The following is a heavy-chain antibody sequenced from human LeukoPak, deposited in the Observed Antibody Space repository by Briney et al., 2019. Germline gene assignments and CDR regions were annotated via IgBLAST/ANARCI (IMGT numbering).Heavy chain of an antibody. Sequence: PSGTLSLTCAVSGGSISSSNWWSWVRQPPGKGLEWIGSIYYSGSTYYNPSLKSRVTISVDTSKNQFSLKLSSVTAADTAVYYCARRLLRYFDWLSPTAYYFDYWGQGTLVTVSS. J-gene: IGHJ4*02. CDR2: IYYSGST. CDR3: ARRLLRYFDWLSPTAYYFDY. D-gene: IGHD3-9*01. CDR1: GGSISSSNW. V-gene: IGHV4-4*02.